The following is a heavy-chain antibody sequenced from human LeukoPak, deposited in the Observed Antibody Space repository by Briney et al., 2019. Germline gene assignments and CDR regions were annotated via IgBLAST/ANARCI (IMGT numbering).Heavy chain of an antibody. CDR1: GGSISGSF. J-gene: IGHJ4*02. V-gene: IGHV4-4*07. CDR2: IYASGRT. D-gene: IGHD2-15*01. CDR3: ARAPSVCGGTCPFDD. Sequence: PSEALSLTCTVSGGSISGSFWSGMRQPAGRGVEGIGRIYASGRTNYNPSLKSRIPISVSTSETQFSLKLPSVTPADTAVYFCARAPSVCGGTCPFDDCGQGPLVPVSS.